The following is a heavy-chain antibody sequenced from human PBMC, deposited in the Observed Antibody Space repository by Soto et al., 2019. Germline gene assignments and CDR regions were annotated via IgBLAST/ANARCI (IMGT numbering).Heavy chain of an antibody. Sequence: GGSLRLSCAASGFTFSSYAMNWVRQAPGKGLEWVSGIGGSGGSTYYADSVKGRFTISRDNSKNTLYLQMNILRAEDTAVYYCAKGHYDYVWGSDPYGMDVWGQGTTVTVSS. D-gene: IGHD3-16*01. V-gene: IGHV3-23*01. CDR2: IGGSGGST. CDR1: GFTFSSYA. CDR3: AKGHYDYVWGSDPYGMDV. J-gene: IGHJ6*02.